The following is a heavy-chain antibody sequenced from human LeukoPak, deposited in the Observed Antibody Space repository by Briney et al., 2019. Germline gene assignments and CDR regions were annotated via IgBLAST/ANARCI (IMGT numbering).Heavy chain of an antibody. V-gene: IGHV4-39*07. CDR1: GGSISSSSYY. Sequence: KPSETLSLTCTVSGGSISSSSYYWGWIRQPPGKGLEWIGSIYYSGSTYYNPSLKSRVTISVDTSKNQFSLKLSSVTAADTAVYYCARDLYWGPIDYWGQGTLVTVSS. D-gene: IGHD7-27*01. CDR3: ARDLYWGPIDY. CDR2: IYYSGST. J-gene: IGHJ4*02.